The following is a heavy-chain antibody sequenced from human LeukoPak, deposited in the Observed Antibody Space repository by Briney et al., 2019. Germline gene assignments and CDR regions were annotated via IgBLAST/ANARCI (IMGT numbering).Heavy chain of an antibody. Sequence: GGSLRLSCAASGFTFSAYWMTWGRQAPGKGLEWVADIKEDGTEKNYVDSVKGRFTISRDNVKKSLYLEMNSLRVEDTAVYYCARGRWSDYWGQGTQVTVSS. J-gene: IGHJ4*02. CDR3: ARGRWSDY. CDR1: GFTFSAYW. D-gene: IGHD5-24*01. V-gene: IGHV3-7*01. CDR2: IKEDGTEK.